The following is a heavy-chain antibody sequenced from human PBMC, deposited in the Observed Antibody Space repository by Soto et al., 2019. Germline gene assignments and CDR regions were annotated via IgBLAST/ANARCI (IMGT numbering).Heavy chain of an antibody. Sequence: EVQLVETGGGLIQPGGSLRLSCAASGFTVSSNYMSWVRQAPGKGLEWVSVIYSGGSTYYADSVKGRVTISRDNSRNRLYLQMNSLRAEDTAVYYCARVVYSSSWSYYFDYWGQGTLVTVSS. J-gene: IGHJ4*02. D-gene: IGHD6-13*01. CDR1: GFTVSSNY. CDR2: IYSGGST. V-gene: IGHV3-53*02. CDR3: ARVVYSSSWSYYFDY.